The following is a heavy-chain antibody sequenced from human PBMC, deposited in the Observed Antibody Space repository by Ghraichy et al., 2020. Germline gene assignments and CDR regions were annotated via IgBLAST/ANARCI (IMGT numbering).Heavy chain of an antibody. Sequence: GGSLRLSCAASGSTFSSYGMHWVRQAPGKGLDWVSVIWGDGVTKYYADSVKGRFTISRDNAKNTLYLQMNSLRVEDTAVYYCRGAVGEGWFDYGRQGSLVTVSS. CDR3: RGAVGEGWFDY. CDR2: IWGDGVTK. CDR1: GSTFSSYG. J-gene: IGHJ4*01. V-gene: IGHV3-33*01. D-gene: IGHD1-26*01.